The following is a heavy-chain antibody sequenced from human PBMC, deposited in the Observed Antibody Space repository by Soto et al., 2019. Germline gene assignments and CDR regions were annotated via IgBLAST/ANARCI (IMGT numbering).Heavy chain of an antibody. J-gene: IGHJ4*02. CDR1: GDSISGGASF. CDR3: ARQRTSVVTQAYFDV. D-gene: IGHD2-21*02. CDR2: IYYSGST. V-gene: IGHV4-39*01. Sequence: SATLSVTCTVSGDSISGGASFWSWIRQPPGKGLEWIGSIYYSGSTYNNPSLRSRVSMSIDTSKDQFSLKLKSVTAADTALYFCARQRTSVVTQAYFDVWGPGSLVTVSS.